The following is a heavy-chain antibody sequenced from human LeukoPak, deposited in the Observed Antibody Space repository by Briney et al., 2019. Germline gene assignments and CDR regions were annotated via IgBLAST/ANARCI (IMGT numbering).Heavy chain of an antibody. CDR3: ARDYLLIHYDSSGYYRDAFDL. V-gene: IGHV3-7*01. D-gene: IGHD3-22*01. J-gene: IGHJ3*01. CDR1: GFTMSSYW. Sequence: GGSLRLSCAASGFTMSSYWMSWVRQAPGKGLEWVANIKQEGSEKYYVDSVKGRFTISRDNSKNSLYLQMNRLRAEDPAVYYCARDYLLIHYDSSGYYRDAFDLWGQGTMVTVSS. CDR2: IKQEGSEK.